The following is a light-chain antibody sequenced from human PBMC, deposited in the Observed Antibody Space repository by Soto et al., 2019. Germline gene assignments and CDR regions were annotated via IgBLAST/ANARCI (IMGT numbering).Light chain of an antibody. CDR3: SSYTSSSSLVV. J-gene: IGLJ2*01. CDR1: SSDVGGYSY. Sequence: QSVLTQPASVSGSPGQSITISCTGTSSDVGGYSYVSWYQHHPGKAPKLMIYEVSNRPSGVSNRFSGSKSGNTASLTISGLQAEDEGDYYCSSYTSSSSLVVFGGGTKLTVL. V-gene: IGLV2-14*01. CDR2: EVS.